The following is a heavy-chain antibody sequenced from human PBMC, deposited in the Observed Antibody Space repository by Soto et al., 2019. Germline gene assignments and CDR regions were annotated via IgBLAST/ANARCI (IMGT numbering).Heavy chain of an antibody. J-gene: IGHJ4*02. D-gene: IGHD6-19*01. CDR1: GFTFSSYG. Sequence: QVQLVESGGGVVQPGRSLRLSCAASGFTFSSYGMHWVRQAPGKGLEWVAVIWYDGSNKYYADSVKGRFTISRDNSKNTLYLQMNSLRAEDTAVYYCARDKGLSSGWPNDFWGQGTLVTVSS. CDR3: ARDKGLSSGWPNDF. CDR2: IWYDGSNK. V-gene: IGHV3-33*01.